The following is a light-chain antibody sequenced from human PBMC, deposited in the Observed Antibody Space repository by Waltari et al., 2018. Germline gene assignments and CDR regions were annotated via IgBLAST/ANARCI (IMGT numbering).Light chain of an antibody. J-gene: IGLJ3*02. CDR1: SGSVPLTYY. V-gene: IGLV8-61*01. Sequence: QTVVTQEPSLSVSPGGTVTLTCGLSSGSVPLTYYPRWYQQAPGQAPRTLIFDTNTRSSGVPDRFSGSILDNKAALTITGAQADDESDYYCVLSMGSGIWVFGGGTKLTVL. CDR2: DTN. CDR3: VLSMGSGIWV.